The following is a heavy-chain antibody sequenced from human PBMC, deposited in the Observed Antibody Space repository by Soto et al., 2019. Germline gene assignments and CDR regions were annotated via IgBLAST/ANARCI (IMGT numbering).Heavy chain of an antibody. Sequence: PSETLSLTCTVSGGSISSYYWSWIRQPPGKGLEWIGYIYYSGSTNYNPSLKSRATISVDTSKNQFSLKLSSVTAADTAVYYCARGYGDYGYWGQGTQVTVSS. V-gene: IGHV4-59*01. CDR1: GGSISSYY. CDR2: IYYSGST. CDR3: ARGYGDYGY. D-gene: IGHD4-17*01. J-gene: IGHJ4*02.